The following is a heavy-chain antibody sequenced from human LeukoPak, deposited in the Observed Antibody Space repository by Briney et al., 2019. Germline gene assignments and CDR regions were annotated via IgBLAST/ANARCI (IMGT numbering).Heavy chain of an antibody. CDR1: GGSISSSSYY. D-gene: IGHD3-22*01. CDR2: IYYSGST. Sequence: SETLSLTCTVSGGSISSSSYYWGWIRQPPGKGLEWIGSIYYSGSTYYNPSLKSRVTISVDTSKNQLSLKLSSVTAADTAVYYCARVGDYYDSSGYYSYAFDIWGQGTMVTVSS. CDR3: ARVGDYYDSSGYYSYAFDI. V-gene: IGHV4-39*07. J-gene: IGHJ3*02.